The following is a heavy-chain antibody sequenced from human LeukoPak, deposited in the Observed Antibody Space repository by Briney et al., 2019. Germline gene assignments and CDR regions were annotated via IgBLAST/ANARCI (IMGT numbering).Heavy chain of an antibody. D-gene: IGHD3-3*01. CDR3: ATDGFLIGSGRIFDY. CDR1: GFTFSSYA. CDR2: ISGSGGST. J-gene: IGHJ4*02. Sequence: PGGSLRLSCADSGFTFSSYAMSWVRQAPGKGLEWVSAISGSGGSTYYADSVKGRFTISRDNSKNTLYLQMNSLRAEDTAVYYCATDGFLIGSGRIFDYWGQGTLVTVSS. V-gene: IGHV3-23*01.